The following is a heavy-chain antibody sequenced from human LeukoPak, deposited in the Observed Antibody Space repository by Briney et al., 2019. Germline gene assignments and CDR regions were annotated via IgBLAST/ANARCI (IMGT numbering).Heavy chain of an antibody. Sequence: GGSLRLSCAASGFTFSTYDMSWVRQAPGKGLEWVSVISGNGGSTHYADSVKGRFTISRDNSKNTLYLQMNSLRAEDTAVYYCAKDPEPYDFHYFDYWGQGTLVTVSS. CDR2: ISGNGGST. V-gene: IGHV3-23*01. CDR3: AKDPEPYDFHYFDY. D-gene: IGHD3-3*01. J-gene: IGHJ4*02. CDR1: GFTFSTYD.